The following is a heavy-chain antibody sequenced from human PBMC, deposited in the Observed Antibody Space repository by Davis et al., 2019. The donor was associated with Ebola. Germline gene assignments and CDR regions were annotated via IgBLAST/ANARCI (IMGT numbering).Heavy chain of an antibody. Sequence: GESLKISCAASGFIFRNYAMHWVRQAPGKGLEWVAVVSHSERERFYADSVKGRFTISRDNSENTLYLQMNSLTADDTSVYYCARAGFDEVLDYWDQGTPVTVSS. D-gene: IGHD3-3*01. CDR1: GFIFRNYA. J-gene: IGHJ4*02. V-gene: IGHV3-30*04. CDR3: ARAGFDEVLDY. CDR2: VSHSERER.